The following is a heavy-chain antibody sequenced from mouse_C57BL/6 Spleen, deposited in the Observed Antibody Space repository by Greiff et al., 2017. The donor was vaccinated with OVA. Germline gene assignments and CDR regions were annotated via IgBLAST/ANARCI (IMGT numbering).Heavy chain of an antibody. CDR3: TRSFFAY. Sequence: EVKLQESGGGLVQPGGTMKLSCVASGFTFSNYWMNWVRQSPEKGLEWVAQIRLKSDNYATHYAESVKGRFTISRDDSKSSVYLQMNNLRAEDTGIYYCTRSFFAYWGQGTLVTVSA. CDR1: GFTFSNYW. J-gene: IGHJ3*01. CDR2: IRLKSDNYAT. V-gene: IGHV6-3*01.